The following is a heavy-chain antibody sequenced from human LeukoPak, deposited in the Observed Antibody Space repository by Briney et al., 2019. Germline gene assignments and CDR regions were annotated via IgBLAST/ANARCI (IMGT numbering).Heavy chain of an antibody. CDR3: ARVFRYDASGRHYHPQGRYYGVDV. J-gene: IGHJ6*02. V-gene: IGHV5-51*01. CDR2: IFPDNSDI. Sequence: KPGESLKISCETSGYRFTSYWIGWVRQMPGKGLEWMGIIFPDNSDIIYSPSFQGQVTISADRSITTAYLQWSSLQASDTAMYYCARVFRYDASGRHYHPQGRYYGVDVWGQGTMVTVSS. CDR1: GYRFTSYW. D-gene: IGHD3-10*01.